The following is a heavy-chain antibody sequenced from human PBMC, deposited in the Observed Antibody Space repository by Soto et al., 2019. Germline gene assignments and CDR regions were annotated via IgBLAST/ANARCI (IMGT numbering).Heavy chain of an antibody. J-gene: IGHJ4*02. CDR3: ARGGRGYGGNRFGY. D-gene: IGHD4-17*01. CDR1: GGSISSGGYY. CDR2: IYYSGST. V-gene: IGHV4-31*03. Sequence: SETLSLTCTVSGGSISSGGYYWSWIRQHPGKGLEWIGYIYYSGSTYYNPSLKSRVTISVDTSKNQFSLKLSSVTAADTAVYYCARGGRGYGGNRFGYWGQGTLVTVSS.